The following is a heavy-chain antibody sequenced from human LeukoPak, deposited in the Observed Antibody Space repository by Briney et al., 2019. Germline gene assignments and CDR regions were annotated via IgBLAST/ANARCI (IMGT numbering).Heavy chain of an antibody. D-gene: IGHD3-22*01. J-gene: IGHJ4*02. CDR1: GGSFSGYY. V-gene: IGHV4-34*01. CDR3: ARVSYYYDSSGDLHTTYYFDY. CDR2: INHSGST. Sequence: SETLSLTCAVYGGSFSGYYWSWIRQPPGKGLEWIGEINHSGSTNYNPSLKSRVTISVDTSKNQFSLKLSSVTAADTAVYYCARVSYYYDSSGDLHTTYYFDYWGQGTLVTVSS.